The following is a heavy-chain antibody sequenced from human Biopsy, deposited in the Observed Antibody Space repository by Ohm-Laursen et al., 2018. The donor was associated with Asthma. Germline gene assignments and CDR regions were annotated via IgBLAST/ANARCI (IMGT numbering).Heavy chain of an antibody. CDR2: INGKSNSI. J-gene: IGHJ4*02. Sequence: SLRLSCAAAGFTFSDYYMSWLRQAPGKGLEWISYINGKSNSIEYADSVKGRFTISRDNAKNSLYLQMNSLRAEDTAVYYCARDSYSSGLYDDFKSWGQGTLVTVSS. D-gene: IGHD6-19*01. CDR3: ARDSYSSGLYDDFKS. V-gene: IGHV3-11*01. CDR1: GFTFSDYY.